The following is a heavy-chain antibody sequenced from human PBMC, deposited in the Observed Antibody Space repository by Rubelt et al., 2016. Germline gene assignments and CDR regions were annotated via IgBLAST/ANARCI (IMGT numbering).Heavy chain of an antibody. CDR2: IYYSGST. V-gene: IGHV4-59*08. CDR3: ARLRGGTDY. D-gene: IGHD3-10*01. CDR1: GGSISGPS. Sequence: QVQLQESGPRLVKPSETLSLTCTVSGGSISGPSWNWIRQPAGKGLEWIGYIYYSGSTKYNPSLKSRVTISVDTSKNQFSLELTSVTAADTAVYYCARLRGGTDYWGQGTLVTVSS. J-gene: IGHJ4*02.